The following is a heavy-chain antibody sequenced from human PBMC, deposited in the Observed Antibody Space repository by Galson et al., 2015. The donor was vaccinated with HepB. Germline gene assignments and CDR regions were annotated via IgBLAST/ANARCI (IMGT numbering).Heavy chain of an antibody. J-gene: IGHJ4*02. Sequence: SLRLSCAASGFTFSSYAMHWVRQAPGKGLEWVAVISYDGSNKYYADSVKGRFTISRDNSKNTLYLQMNSLRAEDTAVYYCARDNPLSPKGEYWGQGTLVTVSS. CDR1: GFTFSSYA. CDR2: ISYDGSNK. D-gene: IGHD3-10*01. CDR3: ARDNPLSPKGEY. V-gene: IGHV3-30*04.